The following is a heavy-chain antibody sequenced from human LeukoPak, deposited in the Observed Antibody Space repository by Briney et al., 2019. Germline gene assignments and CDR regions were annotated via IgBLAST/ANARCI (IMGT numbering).Heavy chain of an antibody. J-gene: IGHJ4*02. CDR2: INPSDSYT. Sequence: GEPLKISCKGSGYSFTNYWISWVRQLPGKGLEWMGRINPSDSYTNYSPSFQGHVTISPDKSISTAYVQWSSLKATDTAIYYCARHNREDFDYWGQGTLVTVSS. V-gene: IGHV5-10-1*01. CDR3: ARHNREDFDY. D-gene: IGHD2/OR15-2a*01. CDR1: GYSFTNYW.